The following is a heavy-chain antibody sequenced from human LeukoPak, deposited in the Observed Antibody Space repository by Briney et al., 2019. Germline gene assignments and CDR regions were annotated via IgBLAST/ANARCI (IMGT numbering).Heavy chain of an antibody. CDR1: GYSISSGYY. CDR2: IYHSGST. J-gene: IGHJ4*02. D-gene: IGHD3-22*01. Sequence: PSETLSLTCTVSGYSISSGYYWGWIRQPPGKGLEWIGSIYHSGSTYYNPSLKSRVTISVDTSKNQFSLKLSSVTAADTAVYYCARGVSSGYYYKFDYWGQGTLVTVSS. CDR3: ARGVSSGYYYKFDY. V-gene: IGHV4-38-2*02.